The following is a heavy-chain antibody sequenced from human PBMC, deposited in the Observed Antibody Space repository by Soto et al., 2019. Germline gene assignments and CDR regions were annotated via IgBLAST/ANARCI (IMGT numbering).Heavy chain of an antibody. CDR1: GYTFTSYD. V-gene: IGHV1-8*01. Sequence: QVQLVQSGAEVKKPGASVKVSCKASGYTFTSYDINWVRQATGQGVEWMGWMNPNSGNTGYAQKSQDRVTMTKNTSISTAYMELSRLRSEDTAVYYCARELNTKGEDYWGQGTLVTVSS. J-gene: IGHJ4*02. CDR2: MNPNSGNT. D-gene: IGHD2-8*01. CDR3: ARELNTKGEDY.